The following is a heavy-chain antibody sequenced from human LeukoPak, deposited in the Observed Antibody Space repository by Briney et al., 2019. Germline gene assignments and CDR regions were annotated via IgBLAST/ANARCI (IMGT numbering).Heavy chain of an antibody. V-gene: IGHV3-21*01. Sequence: GGSLTLSCPASAFTFSSYSMNWVSQAPGKGLEWVSSIRSSSSYIYYADSVKGRFTISRDKAKISLYLQMNSLRAEDTAVYYCARKVSSSWYYFDYWGQGTLVTVSS. CDR2: IRSSSSYI. D-gene: IGHD6-13*01. CDR1: AFTFSSYS. CDR3: ARKVSSSWYYFDY. J-gene: IGHJ4*02.